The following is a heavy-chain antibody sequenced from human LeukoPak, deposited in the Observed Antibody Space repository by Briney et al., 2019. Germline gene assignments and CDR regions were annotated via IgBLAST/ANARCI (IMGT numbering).Heavy chain of an antibody. CDR3: ARAPTVTTGDY. Sequence: ASVNVSCKASGYTFTDYYMHWVRQAPGQGLEWMGWINPNSGGTNYAQKFQGRVTMTRDTSISTAYMELSRLRSDDTAVYYCARAPTVTTGDYWGQGTLVTVSS. D-gene: IGHD4-17*01. CDR2: INPNSGGT. CDR1: GYTFTDYY. J-gene: IGHJ4*02. V-gene: IGHV1-2*02.